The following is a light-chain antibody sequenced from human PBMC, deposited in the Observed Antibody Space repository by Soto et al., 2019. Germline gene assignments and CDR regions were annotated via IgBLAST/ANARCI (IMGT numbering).Light chain of an antibody. CDR1: SSNIGSNT. CDR2: GDS. Sequence: QSVLTQPPSASGTPGQRVTISCSGRSSNIGSNTVNWYQQLPGTAPKLLIYGDSQRLSGVPDRFSGSRSGTSASMAISGLQSEDEADYSCAAWDDSLNGVVFGGGTKLTVL. V-gene: IGLV1-44*01. J-gene: IGLJ2*01. CDR3: AAWDDSLNGVV.